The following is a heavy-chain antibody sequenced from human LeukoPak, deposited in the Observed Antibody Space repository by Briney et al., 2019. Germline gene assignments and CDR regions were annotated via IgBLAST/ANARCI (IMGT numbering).Heavy chain of an antibody. V-gene: IGHV4-59*08. J-gene: IGHJ5*02. Sequence: SETLSLTCTVPGDSISSYYWSWIRQPPGKGLEWIGFIYYSGNTNYNPSLKSRVTTSVDTPKNQFSLRLTSVTAADTAVYYCARQSLGPSRSGTSNIWFDPWGQGTLVTVSS. D-gene: IGHD3-10*01. CDR3: ARQSLGPSRSGTSNIWFDP. CDR1: GDSISSYY. CDR2: IYYSGNT.